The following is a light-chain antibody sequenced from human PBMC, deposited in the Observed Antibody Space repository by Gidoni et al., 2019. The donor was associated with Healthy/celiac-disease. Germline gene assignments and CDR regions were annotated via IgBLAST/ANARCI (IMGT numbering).Light chain of an antibody. V-gene: IGKV1-39*01. CDR1: QSISSY. CDR2: AAS. Sequence: DIQMTQSPSSLSASVGDRVTITCRASQSISSYLTWYQQKPGKAPTLLIYAASSLQSGVPSRFSGSGSGTDFTLTISSLQPEDFATYYCQQRYSTPQTFGQGTKVEIK. CDR3: QQRYSTPQT. J-gene: IGKJ1*01.